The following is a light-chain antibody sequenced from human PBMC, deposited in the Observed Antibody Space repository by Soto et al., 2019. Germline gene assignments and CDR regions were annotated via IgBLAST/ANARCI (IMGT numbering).Light chain of an antibody. J-gene: IGKJ5*01. CDR3: QQYSSSPRT. CDR2: DAS. Sequence: EIVLTQSPGILYLSPGDRATLCCRASQTISSGFLAWYQQKVGQAPRLXIYDASNRATGVPDRFSGSGSGTDLSITISRLEPEDFEVYHCQQYSSSPRTFGQGTRLEI. V-gene: IGKV3-20*01. CDR1: QTISSGF.